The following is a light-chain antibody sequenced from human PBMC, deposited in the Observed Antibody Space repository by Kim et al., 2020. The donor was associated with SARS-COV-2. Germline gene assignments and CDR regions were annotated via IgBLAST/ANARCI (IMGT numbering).Light chain of an antibody. Sequence: GDRGTITCRTSQGISNYLAWYQQKPGKVAKLLINDASTLRSGVPSRFSGSGSGTDVTLTISSLQPEDVGTYYCQKYYGAPLTFGGGTKVDIK. CDR3: QKYYGAPLT. J-gene: IGKJ4*01. CDR1: QGISNY. CDR2: DAS. V-gene: IGKV1-27*01.